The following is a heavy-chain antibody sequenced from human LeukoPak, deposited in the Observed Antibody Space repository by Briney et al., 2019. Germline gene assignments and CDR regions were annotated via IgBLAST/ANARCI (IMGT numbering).Heavy chain of an antibody. V-gene: IGHV3-21*06. J-gene: IGHJ4*02. CDR3: TRDLPVPSLVRGIIIYGLIDY. CDR1: GFTFSSIS. CDR2: ISPDGETI. D-gene: IGHD3-10*01. Sequence: GGSLRLSCEASGFTFSSISMNWVRQAPGTGLDWVSSISPDGETIYHADSVKGRFITSRDNAKSSLYLQMNSLRAEDTALYYCTRDLPVPSLVRGIIIYGLIDYWGQGTLVAVSS.